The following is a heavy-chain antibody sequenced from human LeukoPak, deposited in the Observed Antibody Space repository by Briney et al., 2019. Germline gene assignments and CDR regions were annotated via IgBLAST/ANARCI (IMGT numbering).Heavy chain of an antibody. Sequence: GGSLRLSCAASGFTFSTYWMHWVRQAPGKGLVWVSRINSAGSSTSCADSVKGRFTISRDNAKNTLYLQMNSLRVEDTALYYCARGGYFDYWGQGTLVTVSS. CDR3: ARGGYFDY. CDR2: INSAGSST. V-gene: IGHV3-74*01. J-gene: IGHJ4*02. CDR1: GFTFSTYW.